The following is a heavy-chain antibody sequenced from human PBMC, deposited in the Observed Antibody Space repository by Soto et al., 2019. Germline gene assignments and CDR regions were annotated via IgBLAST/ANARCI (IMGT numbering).Heavy chain of an antibody. CDR3: AKKSAEYHIIYNWCDP. V-gene: IGHV4-34*01. D-gene: IGHD6-6*01. CDR1: GGSFSGYY. CDR2: INHSGST. J-gene: IGHJ5*01. Sequence: PSETLSLTCAVYGGSFSGYYWSWIRQPPGKGLEWIGEINHSGSTNYNPSLKSRVTISVDTSKNQFSLKLSSVTAADTAVYYCAKKSAEYHIIYNWCDPWGQGSLVT.